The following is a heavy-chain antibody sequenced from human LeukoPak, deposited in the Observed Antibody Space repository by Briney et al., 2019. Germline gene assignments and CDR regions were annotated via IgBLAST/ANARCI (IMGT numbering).Heavy chain of an antibody. CDR3: ARDRIRGDY. CDR1: GFTFSSYW. J-gene: IGHJ4*02. D-gene: IGHD1-14*01. Sequence: GGSPRLSYAASGFTFSSYWMHWVRQAPGKGLMWVSRINSDGSSTSYADSVKGRFTISRDNAKNTLYLQVNSLRAEDTAVYYCARDRIRGDYWGQGTLVTVSS. V-gene: IGHV3-74*01. CDR2: INSDGSST.